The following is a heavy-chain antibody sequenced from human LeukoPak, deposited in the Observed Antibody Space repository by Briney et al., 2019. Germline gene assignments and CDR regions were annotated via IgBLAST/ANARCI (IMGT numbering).Heavy chain of an antibody. Sequence: GGSLRLSCAASGFTFSSYGMHWVRQAPGEGLEWVSSISYDGSKKNCAESVKDRFTISRDNSKNTLYLQMNSLRAEDTAVYFCVKDLRGGGSYWGQGTLVTVSS. CDR2: ISYDGSKK. J-gene: IGHJ4*02. CDR1: GFTFSSYG. CDR3: VKDLRGGGSY. V-gene: IGHV3-30*18. D-gene: IGHD3-10*01.